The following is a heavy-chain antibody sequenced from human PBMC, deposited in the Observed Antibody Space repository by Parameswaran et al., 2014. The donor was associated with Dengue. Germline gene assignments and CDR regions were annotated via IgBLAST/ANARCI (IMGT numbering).Heavy chain of an antibody. CDR3: ARWLRAFDY. V-gene: IGHV3-30-3*01. Sequence: VRQMPGKGLEWVAVISYDGSNKYYADSVKGRFTISRDNSKNTLYLQMNSLRAEDTAVYYCARWLRAFDYWGLGNPGHR. D-gene: IGHD5-12*01. CDR2: ISYDGSNK. J-gene: IGHJ4*02.